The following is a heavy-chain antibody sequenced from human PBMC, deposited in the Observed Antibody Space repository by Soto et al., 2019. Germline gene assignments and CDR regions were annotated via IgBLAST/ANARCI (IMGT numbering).Heavy chain of an antibody. CDR3: AYSSSPYYYYYMDV. CDR2: INTNTGNP. D-gene: IGHD6-6*01. V-gene: IGHV7-4-1*02. CDR1: GYTFTSYA. Sequence: ASVKVSCKASGYTFTSYAMNWVRQAPGQGLEWMGWINTNTGNPTYAQGFTGRFVFSLDTSVSTAYLQISSLKAEDTAVYYCAYSSSPYYYYYMDVWGKGTTVTVSS. J-gene: IGHJ6*03.